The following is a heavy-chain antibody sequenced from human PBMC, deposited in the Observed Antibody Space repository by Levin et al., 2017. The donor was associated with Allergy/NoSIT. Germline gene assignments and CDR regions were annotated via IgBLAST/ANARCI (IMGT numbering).Heavy chain of an antibody. Sequence: GGSLRLSCAASGFTFSSYAMSWVRQAPGKGLEWVSAISGSGGSTYYADSVKGRFTISRDNSKNTLYLQMNSLRAEDTAVYYCAKDQMYYYDSSGYYLWGQGTLVTVSS. D-gene: IGHD3-22*01. CDR2: ISGSGGST. CDR1: GFTFSSYA. V-gene: IGHV3-23*01. CDR3: AKDQMYYYDSSGYYL. J-gene: IGHJ5*02.